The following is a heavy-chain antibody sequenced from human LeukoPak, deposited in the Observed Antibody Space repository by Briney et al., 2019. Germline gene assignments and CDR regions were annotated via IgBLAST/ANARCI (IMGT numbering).Heavy chain of an antibody. J-gene: IGHJ4*02. CDR1: GFTFSNYG. Sequence: PGGSLRLSCAASGFTFSNYGMHWVRQAPGKGLEWVAFIWYDVSNRYYADSVKGRFTISRDNSENTLFLQMSSLRTEDTAVYYCAKDPLGFCTRATCRYLDSWGQGTLVTVSS. CDR3: AKDPLGFCTRATCRYLDS. D-gene: IGHD2-8*01. V-gene: IGHV3-30*02. CDR2: IWYDVSNR.